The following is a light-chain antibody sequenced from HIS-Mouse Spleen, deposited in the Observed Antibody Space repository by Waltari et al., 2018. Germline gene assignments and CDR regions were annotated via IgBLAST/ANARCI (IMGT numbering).Light chain of an antibody. CDR3: QAWDSSYSV. J-gene: IGLJ2*01. Sequence: SYELTQPPSVSVSPGQTASITCSGDKLGDKYACWYQQKPGHSPVLVIYQDSKRPSGIPKRFSGSNSGNTATLTISGTQAMDEADYYCQAWDSSYSVFGGGTKLTVL. CDR2: QDS. CDR1: KLGDKY. V-gene: IGLV3-1*01.